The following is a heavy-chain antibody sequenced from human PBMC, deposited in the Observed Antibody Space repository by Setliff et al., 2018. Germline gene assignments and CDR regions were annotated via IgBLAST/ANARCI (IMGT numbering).Heavy chain of an antibody. CDR3: TRLAARGYSYGSDY. D-gene: IGHD5-18*01. CDR2: IYYSGST. Sequence: PSETLSLTCAVYGGSFSGYYWSWIRQHPGKGLEWIGSIYYSGSTYYNPSLKSRVTISRDTSQNQFSLKVNSVTAADTAVYYCTRLAARGYSYGSDYWGQGSLVTVSS. V-gene: IGHV4-34*01. J-gene: IGHJ4*02. CDR1: GGSFSGYY.